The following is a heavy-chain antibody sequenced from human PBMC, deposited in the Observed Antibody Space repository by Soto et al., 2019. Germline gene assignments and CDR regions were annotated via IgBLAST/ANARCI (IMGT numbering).Heavy chain of an antibody. CDR2: ISWNSAYI. V-gene: IGHV3-9*01. J-gene: IGHJ4*02. CDR1: GFTFDDYA. Sequence: EVQLVESGGGLVQPGRSLRLSCAASGFTFDDYAMHWVRQVPGEGLEWVSGISWNSAYIGHADSVKGRFTISRDNAKNSLYLQMDSLRVEDTAFYYCAKGVTDGDYYDRSGLLSAVDYWGQGAPVTVSS. D-gene: IGHD3-22*01. CDR3: AKGVTDGDYYDRSGLLSAVDY.